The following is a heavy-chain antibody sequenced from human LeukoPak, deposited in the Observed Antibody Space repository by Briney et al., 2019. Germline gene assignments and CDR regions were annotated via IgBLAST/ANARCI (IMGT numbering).Heavy chain of an antibody. D-gene: IGHD3-10*01. Sequence: GGSLRLSCVAPGFTVSSNYMSWVRQAPGKGLEWVSVIYSGGSTYYADSVKGRFTISRDNSKNTLYLQMNSLRAEDTAVYYCASGSGSYRTPYYYMDVWGTGTTVTVSS. V-gene: IGHV3-53*01. CDR3: ASGSGSYRTPYYYMDV. CDR1: GFTVSSNY. CDR2: IYSGGST. J-gene: IGHJ6*03.